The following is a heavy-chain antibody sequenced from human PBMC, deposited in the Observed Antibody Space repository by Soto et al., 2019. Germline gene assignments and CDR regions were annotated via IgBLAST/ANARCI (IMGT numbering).Heavy chain of an antibody. V-gene: IGHV3-33*01. CDR2: IWYDGSNK. D-gene: IGHD6-13*01. J-gene: IGHJ6*02. CDR1: GFTFNSYG. CDR3: ARGTRSSWYSYYYGMDV. Sequence: QVQLVESGGGVVQPGRSLRLSCAASGFTFNSYGMHWVRQAPGKGLEWVAVIWYDGSNKYYADSVKGRFTISRDNSKNTLYLQMNSLRAEDTAVYYCARGTRSSWYSYYYGMDVWGQGTTVTVSS.